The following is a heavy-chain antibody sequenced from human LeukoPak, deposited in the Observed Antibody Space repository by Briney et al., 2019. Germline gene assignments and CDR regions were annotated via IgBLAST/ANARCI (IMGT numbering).Heavy chain of an antibody. V-gene: IGHV4-4*02. Sequence: PSETLSLTCTVSGDSISNDNWWSWVRQSPEKGLEWIGEINHSGSTNYNPSLKSRVTISVDTSKNQFSLKLTSVTAADTAVYYCARYRGTYGYYFDYWGQGKLVIVSS. D-gene: IGHD5-24*01. CDR3: ARYRGTYGYYFDY. J-gene: IGHJ4*02. CDR2: INHSGST. CDR1: GDSISNDNW.